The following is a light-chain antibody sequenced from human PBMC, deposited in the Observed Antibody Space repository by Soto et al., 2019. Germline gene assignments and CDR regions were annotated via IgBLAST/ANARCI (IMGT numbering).Light chain of an antibody. CDR2: EDN. Sequence: SYELTQPPSVSVSPGQTASITCSADKLGDKYAYWYQQKPGQSPVLVIYEDNKRPSGIPERFSGSNSGNTATLTISGTQAMDEADYYCQAWDSNNVVFGGGTQLTVL. CDR1: KLGDKY. V-gene: IGLV3-1*01. J-gene: IGLJ2*01. CDR3: QAWDSNNVV.